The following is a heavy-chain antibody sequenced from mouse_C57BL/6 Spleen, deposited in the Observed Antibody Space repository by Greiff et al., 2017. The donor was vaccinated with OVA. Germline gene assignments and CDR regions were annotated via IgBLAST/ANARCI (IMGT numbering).Heavy chain of an antibody. CDR3: ARNERGYDYGYAMDY. D-gene: IGHD2-4*01. CDR1: GFSLTSYG. CDR2: IWSGGST. Sequence: VKVEESGPGLVQPSQSLSITCTVSGFSLTSYGVHWVRQSPGKGLEWLGVIWSGGSTDYNAAFISRLSISKDNSKSQVFFKMNSLQADDTAIYYCARNERGYDYGYAMDYWGQGTSVTVSS. V-gene: IGHV2-2*01. J-gene: IGHJ4*01.